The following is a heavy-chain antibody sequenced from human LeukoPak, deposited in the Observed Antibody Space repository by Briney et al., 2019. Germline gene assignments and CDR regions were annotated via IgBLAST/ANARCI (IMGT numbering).Heavy chain of an antibody. CDR1: GYTLTELS. D-gene: IGHD3-10*01. V-gene: IGHV1-24*01. Sequence: ASVKVSCKVSGYTLTELSMHWVRQAPGKGLEWMGGFDPEDGETIYAQKFQGRITITADESTSTAYMELSSLRSDDTAVYYCARGSGTITMVRGVLYGMDVWGQGTTVTVSS. CDR3: ARGSGTITMVRGVLYGMDV. J-gene: IGHJ6*02. CDR2: FDPEDGET.